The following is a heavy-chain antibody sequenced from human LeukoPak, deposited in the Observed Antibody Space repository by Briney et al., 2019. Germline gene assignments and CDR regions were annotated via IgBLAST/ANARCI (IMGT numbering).Heavy chain of an antibody. J-gene: IGHJ6*03. Sequence: GGSLRLSCAASGFTFSSYDMSWVRQAPGKGLEWVSYTSFSSTPNSYADSVKGRFTISRDNAKNSLFLQLNSLRAEDTAVYYCARVVGATQFGYYYYYMDVWGKGATVTVSS. V-gene: IGHV3-48*01. CDR1: GFTFSSYD. D-gene: IGHD1-26*01. CDR3: ARVVGATQFGYYYYYMDV. CDR2: TSFSSTPN.